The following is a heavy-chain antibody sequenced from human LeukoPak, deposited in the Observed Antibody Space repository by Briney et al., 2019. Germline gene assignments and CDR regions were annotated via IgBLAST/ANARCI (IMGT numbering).Heavy chain of an antibody. CDR2: IRSKAYGVTT. CDR1: GFTFSDYY. J-gene: IGHJ6*04. Sequence: GGSLRLSCAASGFTFSDYYMSWVRQAPGKGLEWVGFIRSKAYGVTTEHAASVKGRFTISRDDSKSIAYLQMNSLKTEDTAVYYCSRADYYVSGSPISWDVWAKGPRSPSPQ. CDR3: SRADYYVSGSPISWDV. D-gene: IGHD3-10*01. V-gene: IGHV3-49*04.